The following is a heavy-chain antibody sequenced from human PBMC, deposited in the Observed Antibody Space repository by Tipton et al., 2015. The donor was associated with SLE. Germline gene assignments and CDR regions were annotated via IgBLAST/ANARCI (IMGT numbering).Heavy chain of an antibody. CDR2: INHSGST. V-gene: IGHV4-34*01. D-gene: IGHD3-22*01. CDR1: GGSFSDYY. CDR3: AARRPYYYDISGPFDY. J-gene: IGHJ4*02. Sequence: TLSLTCTVHGGSFSDYYWSWIRQSPGKGLEWIGEINHSGSTNYNPSLKSRVTISLDTSKNQFSLELSSVTAADTAVYYCAARRPYYYDISGPFDYWGQGTLVTVSS.